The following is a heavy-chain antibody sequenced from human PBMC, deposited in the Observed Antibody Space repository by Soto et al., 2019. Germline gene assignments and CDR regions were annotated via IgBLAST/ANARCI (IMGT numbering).Heavy chain of an antibody. CDR2: IIPIFGTA. D-gene: IGHD2-21*01. J-gene: IGHJ6*02. CDR3: ATASRAVIAYYYYGMDV. Sequence: SVKVSCKASVGTLSSYAISWVRQAPGQGLEWMGGIIPIFGTANYAQKFQGRVTITADESTSTAYMELSSLRSEDTAVYYCATASRAVIAYYYYGMDVWGQGTTVTVSS. V-gene: IGHV1-69*13. CDR1: VGTLSSYA.